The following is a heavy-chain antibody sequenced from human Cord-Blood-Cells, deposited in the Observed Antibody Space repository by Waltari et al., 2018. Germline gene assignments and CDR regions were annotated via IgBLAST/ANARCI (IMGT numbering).Heavy chain of an antibody. J-gene: IGHJ4*02. CDR2: ISYFGSNK. CDR1: VLTSSRYG. Sequence: QVQLVESGGGVVQPGRSLRFCCAASVLTSSRYGMHSVSEAPGKGLEWVAVISYFGSNKYYADSVKGRFTISRDNSKNTLYLQMNSLRAEDTAVYYCAKAPKYSGSYFDYWGQGTLVTVSS. CDR3: AKAPKYSGSYFDY. D-gene: IGHD1-26*01. V-gene: IGHV3-30*18.